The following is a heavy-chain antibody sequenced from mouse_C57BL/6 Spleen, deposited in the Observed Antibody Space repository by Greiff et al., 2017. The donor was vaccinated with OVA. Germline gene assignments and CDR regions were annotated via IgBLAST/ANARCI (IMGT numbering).Heavy chain of an antibody. D-gene: IGHD2-1*01. CDR3: ARLYGNDYFDY. Sequence: VMLVESGGGLVKPGGSLKLSCAASGFTFSSYTMSWVRQTPEKRLEWVATISGGGGNTYYPDSVKGRFTISRDNAKNTLYLQMSSLRSEDTALYYCARLYGNDYFDYWGQGTTLTVSS. J-gene: IGHJ2*01. CDR2: ISGGGGNT. V-gene: IGHV5-9*01. CDR1: GFTFSSYT.